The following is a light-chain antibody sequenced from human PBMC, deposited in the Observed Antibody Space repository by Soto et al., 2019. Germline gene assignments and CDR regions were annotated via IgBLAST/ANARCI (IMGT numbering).Light chain of an antibody. CDR3: QLANSFPRIA. Sequence: DLQLTQSPSSVSASVGDRVTITCRASQGVDNWLAWYQHKPGKAPKLLIYAASRLQSGVPSRFSGSGSGTDFTLTISSLQSEDFAIYYCQLANSFPRIAFGQGTRLEIK. V-gene: IGKV1-12*01. CDR1: QGVDNW. J-gene: IGKJ5*01. CDR2: AAS.